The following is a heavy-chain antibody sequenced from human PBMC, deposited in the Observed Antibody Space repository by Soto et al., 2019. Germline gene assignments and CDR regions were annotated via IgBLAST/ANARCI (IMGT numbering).Heavy chain of an antibody. CDR1: GGTFSSYS. CDR3: ARDGGRHSGGIDY. J-gene: IGHJ4*02. CDR2: IIPISATA. V-gene: IGHV1-69*01. D-gene: IGHD1-26*01. Sequence: QVQLVQSGAEVKKPGSSVKVSFKASGGTFSSYSITWVRQAPVQGLEWMGVIIPISATANHAQKFQGRVTIPADEPTSTAYMELSSLRSGDTAVYCCARDGGRHSGGIDYGGQGNLVTVSS.